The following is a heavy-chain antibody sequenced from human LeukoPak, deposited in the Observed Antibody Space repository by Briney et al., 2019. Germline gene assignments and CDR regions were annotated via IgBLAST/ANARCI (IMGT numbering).Heavy chain of an antibody. Sequence: ASVKLSCKASGYDFTSVGITWVRRAPGQGLEWMGWISPYNGNTRYAQKFKGRVAMTTDTSTTTAYMELRGLRFTDTAVYYCARAGSGSGWYFDYWGQGTLVTVSS. CDR3: ARAGSGSGWYFDY. CDR1: GYDFTSVG. D-gene: IGHD6-19*01. V-gene: IGHV1-18*01. CDR2: ISPYNGNT. J-gene: IGHJ4*02.